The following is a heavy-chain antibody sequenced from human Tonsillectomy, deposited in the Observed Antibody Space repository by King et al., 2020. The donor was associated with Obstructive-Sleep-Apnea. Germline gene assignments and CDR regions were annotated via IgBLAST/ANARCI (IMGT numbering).Heavy chain of an antibody. CDR3: AKDRQQWLAYFDY. CDR1: GFTFSSYA. CDR2: IRDSGVRT. J-gene: IGHJ4*02. Sequence: VQLVESGGGLVQPGGSLRLSCAASGFTFSSYAMSWVRQAPGKGLEWVSAIRDSGVRTYYADSVKGRFTISRDNSTNTLYLQMNSLRAEDTALYYCAKDRQQWLAYFDYWGQGTLVTVSS. D-gene: IGHD6-19*01. V-gene: IGHV3-23*04.